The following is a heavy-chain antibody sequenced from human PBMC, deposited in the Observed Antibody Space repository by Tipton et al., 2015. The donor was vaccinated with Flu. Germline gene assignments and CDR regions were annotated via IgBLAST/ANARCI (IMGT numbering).Heavy chain of an antibody. CDR3: ASAMYDPRSPTRSPYYYGMDV. Sequence: LRLSCTVSGGSISSYYWSWIRQPAGKGLEWIGRIYTSGSTNYNPSLKSRVTMSVDTSKNQFSLKLSSVTAADTAVYYCASAMYDPRSPTRSPYYYGMDVWGQGTTVTVSS. J-gene: IGHJ6*02. V-gene: IGHV4-4*07. D-gene: IGHD1-1*01. CDR2: IYTSGST. CDR1: GGSISSYY.